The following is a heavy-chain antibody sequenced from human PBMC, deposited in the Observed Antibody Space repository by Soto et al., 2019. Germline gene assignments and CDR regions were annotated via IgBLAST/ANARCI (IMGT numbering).Heavy chain of an antibody. J-gene: IGHJ4*02. Sequence: GGSLRLSCAASGFTFSSYAMSWVRQTPGEGLEWVSAISGSGGSTYYADSVKGRFTISRDNSKNTVYLQMNSLRAEDTAVYYCAKARGSSTPAPGSYWGQGTLVTVSS. CDR3: AKARGSSTPAPGSY. CDR1: GFTFSSYA. D-gene: IGHD2-2*01. V-gene: IGHV3-23*01. CDR2: ISGSGGST.